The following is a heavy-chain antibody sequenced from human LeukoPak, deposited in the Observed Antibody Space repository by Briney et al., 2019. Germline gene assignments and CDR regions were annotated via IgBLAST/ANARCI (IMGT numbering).Heavy chain of an antibody. CDR2: IRSNTYGGTA. Sequence: GGSLRLSCTASGFTFGDYAMSWFRQAPGKGLEWVGFIRSNTYGGTAEHAASVKGRFTISRDDSKSIAYLQMNSLKTEDTAVYYCTKGDYHAYWGQGTLATVSS. J-gene: IGHJ4*02. CDR1: GFTFGDYA. V-gene: IGHV3-49*03. CDR3: TKGDYHAY.